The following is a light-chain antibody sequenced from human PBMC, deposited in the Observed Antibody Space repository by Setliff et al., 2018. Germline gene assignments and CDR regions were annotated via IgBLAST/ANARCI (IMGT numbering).Light chain of an antibody. V-gene: IGLV1-40*01. CDR1: SSNIGAGYD. J-gene: IGLJ2*01. Sequence: QSVLTQPPSVSGAPGQRVTISCTGSSSNIGAGYDVHWYQQLPGTAPKLLIYGNSNRPSGVPDRFPGSKSGTSASLAITGLQAEDEADYYCQSYDSSLSAHVVFGGGTKGTVL. CDR2: GNS. CDR3: QSYDSSLSAHVV.